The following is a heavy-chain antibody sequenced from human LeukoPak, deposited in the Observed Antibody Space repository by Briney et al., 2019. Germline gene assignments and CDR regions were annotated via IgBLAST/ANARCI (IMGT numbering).Heavy chain of an antibody. D-gene: IGHD6-13*01. Sequence: GGSLRLSCAASGFTFSGYWMSWVRQTPGKGLEWVANIKQDGSEKYYVDSVKGRFTISRDNAKNSLYLQMNSLRAEDTAVYYCARRGSSWYDYWGQGTLVTVSS. CDR2: IKQDGSEK. CDR3: ARRGSSWYDY. CDR1: GFTFSGYW. V-gene: IGHV3-7*01. J-gene: IGHJ4*02.